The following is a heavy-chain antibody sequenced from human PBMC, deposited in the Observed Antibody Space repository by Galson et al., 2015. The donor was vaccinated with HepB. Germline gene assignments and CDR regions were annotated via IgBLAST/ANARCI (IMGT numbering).Heavy chain of an antibody. CDR3: ARDLRIAARFSGYMDV. J-gene: IGHJ6*03. CDR1: GFTFSSYA. CDR2: IWDDGTNK. D-gene: IGHD6-6*01. V-gene: IGHV3-33*08. Sequence: SLRLSCAASGFTFSSYAMSWVRQAPGKGLEWVAVIWDDGTNKYYVDSVKGRFTISRDNSKDTLYLQMNSLRAEDTAVYYCARDLRIAARFSGYMDVWGKGTTVSVSS.